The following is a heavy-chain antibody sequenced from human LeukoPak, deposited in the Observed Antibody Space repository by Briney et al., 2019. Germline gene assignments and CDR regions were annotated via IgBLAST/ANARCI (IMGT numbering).Heavy chain of an antibody. J-gene: IGHJ6*02. D-gene: IGHD6-13*01. CDR2: IYYSGST. Sequence: SETLSLTCTVSGGSISSSSYYWGWIRQPPGKGLEWIGSIYYSGSTYYNPSLKSRVTISVDTSKNQFSLKLSSVTAADTAVYYCARDLSGSSWYYYYYYGMDVWGQGTTVTVSS. CDR3: ARDLSGSSWYYYYYYGMDV. V-gene: IGHV4-39*07. CDR1: GGSISSSSYY.